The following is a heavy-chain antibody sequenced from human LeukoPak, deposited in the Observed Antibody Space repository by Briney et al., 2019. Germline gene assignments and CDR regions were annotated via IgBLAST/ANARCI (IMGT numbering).Heavy chain of an antibody. D-gene: IGHD3-10*01. CDR1: GFTFSSYS. V-gene: IGHV3-21*01. J-gene: IGHJ4*02. CDR3: ARVGAIDGSGSYHFAFDY. Sequence: GGSLRLSCAASGFTFSSYSMNWVRQAPGKGLEWVSSISSSSSYIYYADSVKGRFTISRDNAKNSLYLQMNSLRAEDTAVYYCARVGAIDGSGSYHFAFDYWGQGTLVTVSS. CDR2: ISSSSSYI.